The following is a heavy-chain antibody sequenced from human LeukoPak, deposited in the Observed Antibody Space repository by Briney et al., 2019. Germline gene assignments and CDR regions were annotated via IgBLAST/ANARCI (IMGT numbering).Heavy chain of an antibody. CDR2: ISYDGSTK. V-gene: IGHV3-30*18. J-gene: IGHJ1*01. Sequence: GGSLRLSCAASGFTFSSHGMQWVRQAPGKGLEWVAVISYDGSTKYYADSVKGRFTISRDNSKRTLYLQMNSLRAEDTAVYYCAKESGSRSYGAYFPHWGQGTLVTVSS. CDR3: AKESGSRSYGAYFPH. CDR1: GFTFSSHG. D-gene: IGHD6-13*01.